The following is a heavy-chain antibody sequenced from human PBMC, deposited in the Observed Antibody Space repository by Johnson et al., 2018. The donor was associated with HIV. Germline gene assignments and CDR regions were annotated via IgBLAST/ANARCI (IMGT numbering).Heavy chain of an antibody. CDR1: GFTFSRYA. CDR3: ASLYVFDI. CDR2: ISYHGTNK. Sequence: QVQLVESGGGVVQPGGSLRLSCAASGFTFSRYAMHWVRQAPGKGLEWVAVISYHGTNKYYADSVKGRFTISRDNAKNSLYLQMNSLRAEDTAVYYCASLYVFDIWGQGTMVTVSS. V-gene: IGHV3-30-3*01. J-gene: IGHJ3*02.